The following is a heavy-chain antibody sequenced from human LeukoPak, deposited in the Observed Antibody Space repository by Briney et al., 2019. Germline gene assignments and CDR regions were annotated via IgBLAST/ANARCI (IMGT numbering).Heavy chain of an antibody. J-gene: IGHJ4*02. CDR1: GFTFNNAW. Sequence: GGSLRLSCAASGFTFNNAWMSWVRQAPGKGLEWVGRIKSKTDGGTTDYAAPVKGRFTISRDDSKNTQYLQMNSLKTEDTAVYYCARDLPLQPFDYWGQGTLVTVSS. V-gene: IGHV3-15*01. D-gene: IGHD4-11*01. CDR2: IKSKTDGGTT. CDR3: ARDLPLQPFDY.